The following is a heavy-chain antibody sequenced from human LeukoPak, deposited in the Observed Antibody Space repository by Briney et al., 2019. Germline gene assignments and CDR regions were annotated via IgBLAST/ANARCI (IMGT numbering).Heavy chain of an antibody. CDR2: ISAYNGNT. Sequence: GASVKVSCKTSGGTFSSYTISWVRQAPGQGLEWMGWISAYNGNTNYAQKLQGRVTMTTDTSTSTAYMELRSLRSDDTAVYYCARGLDTYYYDSSGYSDLDYWGQGTLVTVSS. CDR3: ARGLDTYYYDSSGYSDLDY. CDR1: GGTFSSYT. J-gene: IGHJ4*02. D-gene: IGHD3-22*01. V-gene: IGHV1-18*01.